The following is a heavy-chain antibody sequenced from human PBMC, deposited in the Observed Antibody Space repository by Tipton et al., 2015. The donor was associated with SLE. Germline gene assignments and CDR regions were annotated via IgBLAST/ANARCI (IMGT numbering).Heavy chain of an antibody. J-gene: IGHJ4*02. V-gene: IGHV4-39*07. D-gene: IGHD1-14*01. CDR1: GGSISSGGYY. CDR2: VYRTA. CDR3: VSGVGNTGRFHY. Sequence: TLSLTCTVSGGSISSGGYYWGWIRQSPVKGLEWIGIVYRTASYNPSLKSRVTVSVETSKNEVSLKLNSVTASDTAVYYCVSGVGNTGRFHYWGQGALVTVSS.